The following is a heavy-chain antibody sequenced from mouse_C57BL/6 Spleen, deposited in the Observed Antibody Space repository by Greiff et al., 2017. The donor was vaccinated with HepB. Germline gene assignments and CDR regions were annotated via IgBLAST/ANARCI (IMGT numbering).Heavy chain of an antibody. CDR3: ARSRDGGYFDY. CDR2: IYPGDGDT. J-gene: IGHJ2*01. V-gene: IGHV1-82*01. D-gene: IGHD3-3*01. Sequence: VKLMESGPELVKPGASVKISCKASGYAFSSSWMNWVKQRPGKGLEWIGRIYPGDGDTNYNGKFKGKATLTADKSSSTAYMQLSSLTSEDSAVYFCARSRDGGYFDYWGQGTTLTVSS. CDR1: GYAFSSSW.